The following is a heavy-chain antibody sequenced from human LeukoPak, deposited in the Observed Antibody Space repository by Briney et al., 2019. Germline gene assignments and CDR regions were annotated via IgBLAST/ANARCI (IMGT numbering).Heavy chain of an antibody. D-gene: IGHD3-3*01. CDR2: ISYDGSNK. Sequence: PGGSLRLSCAASGFTFSGYPIHWVRQAPGKGLEWVAVISYDGSNKYYADSVKGRFTISRDNSKNTLYLQMNSLRAEDTAVYYCARGETYYDFWSGYYTFDYWGQGTLVTVSS. CDR1: GFTFSGYP. V-gene: IGHV3-30-3*01. CDR3: ARGETYYDFWSGYYTFDY. J-gene: IGHJ4*02.